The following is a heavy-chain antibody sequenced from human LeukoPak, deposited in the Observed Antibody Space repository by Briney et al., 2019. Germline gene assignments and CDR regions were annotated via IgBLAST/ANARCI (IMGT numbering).Heavy chain of an antibody. D-gene: IGHD6-13*01. V-gene: IGHV3-7*04. CDR3: ARGVSWTFDN. J-gene: IGHJ4*02. CDR1: GCTFSSYW. Sequence: PGGSLRLSCAASGCTFSSYWMTWVRQAPGKGLEWVANIKQDGSEKYYVDSVKGRFAVFRDNAKNSLSLQMSILRLEDSAVYYCARGVSWTFDNWGRGALVIVSS. CDR2: IKQDGSEK.